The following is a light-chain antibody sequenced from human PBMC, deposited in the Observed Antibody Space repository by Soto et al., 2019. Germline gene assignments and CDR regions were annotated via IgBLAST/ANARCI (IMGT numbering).Light chain of an antibody. Sequence: EIVLTQSPATLSLSPGARATLSCRATENLRTFLAWYQQKAGQAPRLLIYDASNRATGIPDRFSGSGSGTDFTLTISNLEPEDSAVYYCQQRSIWPLTFGGGTKVDI. CDR1: ENLRTF. CDR2: DAS. J-gene: IGKJ4*01. CDR3: QQRSIWPLT. V-gene: IGKV3-11*01.